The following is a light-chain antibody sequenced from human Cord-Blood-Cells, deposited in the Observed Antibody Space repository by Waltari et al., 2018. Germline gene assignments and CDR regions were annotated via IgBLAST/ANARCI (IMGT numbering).Light chain of an antibody. J-gene: IGKJ3*01. CDR3: QQYGSSPPFT. CDR2: GAS. V-gene: IGKV3-20*01. Sequence: EFVLSQSPAILSLSTGERATLSCRASESDSSSYLAWYQQKPGQSPTLLIYGASTRFPGSPHTCSGSGSGTDFTLTISSLQPDDYAVYYCQQYGSSPPFTFGPGTKLEIK. CDR1: ESDSSSY.